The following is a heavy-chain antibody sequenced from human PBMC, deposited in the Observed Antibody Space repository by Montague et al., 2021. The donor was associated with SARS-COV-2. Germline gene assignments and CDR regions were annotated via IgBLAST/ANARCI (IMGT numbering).Heavy chain of an antibody. CDR3: ARDIGGDGVMDV. Sequence: SETLSLTCTVSGGSINSNYCCWIRHPPGKGLGLICNVIYSGSTNNNPSRKRRVTISVDTSKNQFPLKVSAVTAADTAVYFCARDIGGDGVMDVWGQGTTVSVSS. CDR1: GGSINSNY. J-gene: IGHJ6*02. CDR2: VIYSGST. D-gene: IGHD3-10*01. V-gene: IGHV4-59*01.